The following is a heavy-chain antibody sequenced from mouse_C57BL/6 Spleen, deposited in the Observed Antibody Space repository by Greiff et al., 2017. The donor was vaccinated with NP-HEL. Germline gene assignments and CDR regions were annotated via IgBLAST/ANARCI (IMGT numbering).Heavy chain of an antibody. V-gene: IGHV1-80*01. CDR1: GYAFSSYW. J-gene: IGHJ3*01. Sequence: VKLMESGAELVKPGASVKISCKASGYAFSSYWMNWVKQRPGKGLEWIGQIYPGDGDTNYNGKFKGKATLTADKSSSTAYMQLSSLTSEDSAVYFCARDYDYDVGFAYWGQGTLVTVSA. D-gene: IGHD2-4*01. CDR2: IYPGDGDT. CDR3: ARDYDYDVGFAY.